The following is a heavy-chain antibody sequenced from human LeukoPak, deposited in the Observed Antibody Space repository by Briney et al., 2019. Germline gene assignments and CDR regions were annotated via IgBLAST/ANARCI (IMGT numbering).Heavy chain of an antibody. D-gene: IGHD1-14*01. CDR2: INHSGST. CDR1: GGSFSGYY. V-gene: IGHV4-34*01. CDR3: ARGTATAYHTINWFDP. Sequence: PSETLSLACAVYGGSFSGYYWSWIRQPPGKGLEWIGEINHSGSTNYNPSLKSRVTISVDTSKNQFSLKLSSVTAADTAVYYCARGTATAYHTINWFDPWGQGTLVTVSS. J-gene: IGHJ5*02.